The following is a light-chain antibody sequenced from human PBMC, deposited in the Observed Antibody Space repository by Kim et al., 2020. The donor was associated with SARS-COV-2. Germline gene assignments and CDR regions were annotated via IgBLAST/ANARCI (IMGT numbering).Light chain of an antibody. CDR2: HSS. V-gene: IGKV3-11*01. CDR3: QQRHSWPLS. J-gene: IGKJ4*01. Sequence: LSPGEGATLSCRASQSIRNYLAWYQQKPGHVPRLLIYHSSNRAPGIPGRFSGSGSGTDFTLTISSLEPEDFAVYYCQQRHSWPLSFGGGTKVDIK. CDR1: QSIRNY.